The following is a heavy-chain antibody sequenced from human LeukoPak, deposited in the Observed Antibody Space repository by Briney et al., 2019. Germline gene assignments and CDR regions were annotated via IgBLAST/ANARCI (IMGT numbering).Heavy chain of an antibody. CDR3: ARGPIAAAGNGFSNYFDY. D-gene: IGHD6-13*01. J-gene: IGHJ4*02. Sequence: SETLSLTCAVYGGSFSGYYWSWIRQPPGKGLEWIGEINHSGSTNYNPSLKSRVTISVDTSKNQFSLKLSSVTAADTAVYYCARGPIAAAGNGFSNYFDYWGQGTLVTVSS. CDR1: GGSFSGYY. CDR2: INHSGST. V-gene: IGHV4-34*01.